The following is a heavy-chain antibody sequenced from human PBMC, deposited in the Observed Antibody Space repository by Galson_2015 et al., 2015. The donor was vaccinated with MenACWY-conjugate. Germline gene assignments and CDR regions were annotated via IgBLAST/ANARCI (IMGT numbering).Heavy chain of an antibody. CDR1: GFTFSGSA. V-gene: IGHV3-73*01. CDR3: TRPQTAEMATIKGERMDV. CDR2: IRSKANSYAT. D-gene: IGHD5-24*01. J-gene: IGHJ6*02. Sequence: SLRLSCAASGFTFSGSAMHWVRQASGKGLEWVGRIRSKANSYATAYAASVKGRFTISRDDSKNTAYLQMNSLKTEDTAVYYCTRPQTAEMATIKGERMDVWGQGTTVTVSS.